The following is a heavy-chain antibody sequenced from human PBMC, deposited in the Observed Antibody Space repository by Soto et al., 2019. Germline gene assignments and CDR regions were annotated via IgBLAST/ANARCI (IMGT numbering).Heavy chain of an antibody. V-gene: IGHV3-23*01. J-gene: IGHJ3*02. CDR2: LTDSGGNT. D-gene: IGHD6-13*01. Sequence: HPGGSLRLSCVASGFTFPTYAMTWVRQAPGKGLEWVSALTDSGGNTYHADSVKGRFTISRDNSKDTLYLQMNSLRAEDTAVYYCAKDRSRTGIADVFEIWGQGTMVTVSS. CDR3: AKDRSRTGIADVFEI. CDR1: GFTFPTYA.